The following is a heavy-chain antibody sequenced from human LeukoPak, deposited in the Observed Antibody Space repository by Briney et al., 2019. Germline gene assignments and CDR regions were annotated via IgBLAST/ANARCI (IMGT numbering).Heavy chain of an antibody. CDR3: ARGGYDSSGLTEYFQH. D-gene: IGHD3-22*01. Sequence: SETLSLTCTVSGGSISSYYWSWIRQPPGKGLEWIGYIYYSGSTNYNPSLKSRVTISVDTSKNQFSLKLSPVTAADTAVYYCARGGYDSSGLTEYFQHWGQGTLVTVSS. V-gene: IGHV4-59*01. J-gene: IGHJ1*01. CDR2: IYYSGST. CDR1: GGSISSYY.